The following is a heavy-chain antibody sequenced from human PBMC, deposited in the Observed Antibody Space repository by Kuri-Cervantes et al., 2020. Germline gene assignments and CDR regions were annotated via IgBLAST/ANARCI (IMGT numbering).Heavy chain of an antibody. CDR2: IYSGGST. CDR3: ARDHRKSGSYYYYGMDV. J-gene: IGHJ6*02. V-gene: IGHV3-53*01. Sequence: GESLKISCAASGFTVSRNYMSWVRQAPGKGLEWVSVIYSGGSTYYADSVKGRFTISRDNSKNTLYLQMNSLRAEDTAVYYCARDHRKSGSYYYYGMDVWGQGTTVTVSS. CDR1: GFTVSRNY. D-gene: IGHD1-26*01.